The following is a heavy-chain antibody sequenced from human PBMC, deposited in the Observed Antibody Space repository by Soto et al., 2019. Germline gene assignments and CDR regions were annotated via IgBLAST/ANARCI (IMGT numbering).Heavy chain of an antibody. D-gene: IGHD1-26*01. CDR2: IYHSGST. V-gene: IGHV4-30-2*01. CDR3: ARAGVVGATALDY. Sequence: SETLSLTCAVSGSSISSGGYSWSWIRPPPGKGLEWIGYIYHSGSTYYNPSLKSRVTISVDRSKNQFSLKLSSVTAADTAVYYCARAGVVGATALDYWGQGTLVTVSS. J-gene: IGHJ4*02. CDR1: GSSISSGGYS.